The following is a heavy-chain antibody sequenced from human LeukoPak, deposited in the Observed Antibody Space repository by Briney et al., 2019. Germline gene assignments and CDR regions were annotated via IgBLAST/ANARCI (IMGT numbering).Heavy chain of an antibody. Sequence: SQTLSLTCTVSGGSISSGDYYWSWIRQPAGKGLEWIGRIYTSGITNYNPSLNSRVTMSVDTSKNQFSLKLSSVTAADTAVYYCGRESGDHGRFMDVWGKGTTVTVSS. CDR3: GRESGDHGRFMDV. J-gene: IGHJ6*03. D-gene: IGHD4-17*01. CDR2: IYTSGIT. V-gene: IGHV4-61*02. CDR1: GGSISSGDYY.